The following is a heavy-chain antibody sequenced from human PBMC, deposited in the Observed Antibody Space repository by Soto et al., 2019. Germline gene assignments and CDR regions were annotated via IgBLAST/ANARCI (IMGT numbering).Heavy chain of an antibody. CDR1: GFTFSSYW. CDR2: IKQDGSEK. Sequence: GGSLRLSCAASGFTFSSYWMSWVRQAPGKGLEWVANIKQDGSEKYYVDSVKGRFTISRDNAKNSLYLQMNSLRAEDTAVYYCARDSGCDILVVPAAINCAFAIWGQGTMVTGSS. J-gene: IGHJ3*02. CDR3: ARDSGCDILVVPAAINCAFAI. V-gene: IGHV3-7*01. D-gene: IGHD2-2*01.